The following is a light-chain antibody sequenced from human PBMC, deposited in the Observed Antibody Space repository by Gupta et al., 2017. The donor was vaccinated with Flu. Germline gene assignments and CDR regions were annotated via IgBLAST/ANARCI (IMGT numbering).Light chain of an antibody. J-gene: IGKJ4*01. CDR3: HQYFSYPRT. V-gene: IGKV1-8*01. Sequence: GDRVTIPGRASQDISSYLAWYQQKPGKAPKFLIYAASTWQSGVPARFSGSGSGTDFTLIISSLQSEDFATYYCHQYFSYPRTFGGGTKVEIK. CDR2: AAS. CDR1: QDISSY.